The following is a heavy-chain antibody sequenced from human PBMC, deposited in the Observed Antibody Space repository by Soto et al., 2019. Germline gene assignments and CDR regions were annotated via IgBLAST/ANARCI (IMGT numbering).Heavy chain of an antibody. J-gene: IGHJ4*02. CDR3: ARVPYGSGSYQKGGPYYSFDY. CDR2: IYYSELT. Sequence: SETLSLTGIVSCDSVISFGSYWTWIRQRPGKGLEWIGYIYYSELTDYNPSLKSRVAISLDTSRNQFSLQLTSVTVADTAVYYCARVPYGSGSYQKGGPYYSFDYWGQGTLVT. D-gene: IGHD3-10*01. CDR1: CDSVISFGSY. V-gene: IGHV4-31*03.